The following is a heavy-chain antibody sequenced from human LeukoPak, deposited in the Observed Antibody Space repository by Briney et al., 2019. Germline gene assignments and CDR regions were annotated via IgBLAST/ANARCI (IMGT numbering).Heavy chain of an antibody. J-gene: IGHJ4*02. CDR2: ISYAGSNK. D-gene: IGHD3-10*01. CDR3: ARADMVRGVRAPVGY. Sequence: PGGSLRLSCAASGFTFSSYSRHWVRQPPGKGLEWVAVISYAGSNKYYADSVKGRFTISRDNTKNTLYLQMNSLRAEHTAVYYSARADMVRGVRAPVGYWGQGTLVTVSS. CDR1: GFTFSSYS. V-gene: IGHV3-30-3*01.